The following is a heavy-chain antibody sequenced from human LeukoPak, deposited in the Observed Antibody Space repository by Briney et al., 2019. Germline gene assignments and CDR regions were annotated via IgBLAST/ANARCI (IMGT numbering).Heavy chain of an antibody. CDR1: GFTFSSYG. CDR2: ISYDGSNK. J-gene: IGHJ6*02. CDR3: AKDLVEGVTYYDILTGPDYYGMDV. V-gene: IGHV3-30*18. D-gene: IGHD3-9*01. Sequence: GGSLRLSCAASGFTFSSYGMHWVRQAPGKGLEWVAVISYDGSNKYYADSVKGRFTISRDNSKNTLYLQMNSLRAEDTAVYYCAKDLVEGVTYYDILTGPDYYGMDVWGQGTTVTVSS.